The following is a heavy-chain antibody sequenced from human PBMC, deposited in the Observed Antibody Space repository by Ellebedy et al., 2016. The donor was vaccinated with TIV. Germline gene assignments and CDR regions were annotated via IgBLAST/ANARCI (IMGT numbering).Heavy chain of an antibody. CDR3: ARSGGLGSYIAPGGMDV. Sequence: GESLKISCAAPGFTFINYAMSWVRQAPGKGLEWVSSTSSDSSYIFYADSVKGRFTISRDNAKNSLYLQMSSLRVEDTAVYYCARSGGLGSYIAPGGMDVWGQGTTVTVSS. CDR1: GFTFINYA. J-gene: IGHJ6*02. CDR2: TSSDSSYI. D-gene: IGHD3-10*01. V-gene: IGHV3-21*01.